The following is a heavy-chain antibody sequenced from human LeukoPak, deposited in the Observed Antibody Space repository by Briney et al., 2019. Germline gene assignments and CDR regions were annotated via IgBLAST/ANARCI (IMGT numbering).Heavy chain of an antibody. Sequence: ASVKVSCKASGYTFTDYYLHWVRQAPGQGVECMGWINPNTGVTDYAHKFQGRVTMTRDTSISTAYMELSSLKSDDTAVYYCARDTVAWDFDFWGQGTLVTVSS. CDR3: ARDTVAWDFDF. V-gene: IGHV1-2*07. CDR1: GYTFTDYY. D-gene: IGHD4-23*01. CDR2: INPNTGVT. J-gene: IGHJ4*02.